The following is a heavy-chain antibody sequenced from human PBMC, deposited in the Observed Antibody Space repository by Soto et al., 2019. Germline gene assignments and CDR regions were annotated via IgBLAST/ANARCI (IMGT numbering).Heavy chain of an antibody. Sequence: EVQLLESGGGLVQPGGSLRLSCAASGFTFSSYAMSWVRQAPGKGLEWVSAISGSGGSTYYADSVKGRFTISRDNSKDAVDLQMNSLRAEDTAVFYWSEGGRGLGGGYFGYWGQGTLVTVSS. CDR2: ISGSGGST. J-gene: IGHJ4*02. D-gene: IGHD3-16*01. CDR3: SEGGRGLGGGYFGY. CDR1: GFTFSSYA. V-gene: IGHV3-23*01.